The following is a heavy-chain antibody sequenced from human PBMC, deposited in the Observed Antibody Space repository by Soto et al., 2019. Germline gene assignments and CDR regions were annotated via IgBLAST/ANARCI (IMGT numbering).Heavy chain of an antibody. CDR1: GYTFTSYG. V-gene: IGHV1-18*01. D-gene: IGHD2-15*01. Sequence: QVQLVQSGAEVKKPGASVKVSCKASGYTFTSYGISWVRQAPGQGLEWMGWISANNGKTNYAQKLQGRVTMTTDTSTSTAYMELRSLRSDDTAVNYCARDLYCSGGSCYYVGGDYWGQGTLVTVSS. J-gene: IGHJ4*02. CDR2: ISANNGKT. CDR3: ARDLYCSGGSCYYVGGDY.